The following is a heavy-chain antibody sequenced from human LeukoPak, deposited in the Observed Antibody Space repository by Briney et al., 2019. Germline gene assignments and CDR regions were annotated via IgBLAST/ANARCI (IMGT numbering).Heavy chain of an antibody. J-gene: IGHJ3*02. CDR1: GLTFSDYY. CDR2: ISSSGSTI. Sequence: GGSLRLSCAASGLTFSDYYMSWIRQAPGKALEWVSYISSSGSTIYYADSVKGRFTISRDNATNSLYLRMTSLRAQDTAVYYCARGNIRVVTFDAFDIWGQGTMVTVSS. D-gene: IGHD3-22*01. CDR3: ARGNIRVVTFDAFDI. V-gene: IGHV3-11*01.